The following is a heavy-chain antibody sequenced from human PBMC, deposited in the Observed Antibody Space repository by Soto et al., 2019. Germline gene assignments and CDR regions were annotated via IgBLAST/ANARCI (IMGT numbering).Heavy chain of an antibody. V-gene: IGHV3-66*01. J-gene: IGHJ2*01. CDR3: AFVFQAEDGIRGTVPVSAFLLNRSSDL. D-gene: IGHD1-1*01. CDR2: IQSGGPT. Sequence: GKGLEWVSLIQSGGPTYYADSVKGRFTISRDTSENTLHLQMDSLRAEDTAVYYCAFVFQAEDGIRGTVPVSAFLLNRSSDL.